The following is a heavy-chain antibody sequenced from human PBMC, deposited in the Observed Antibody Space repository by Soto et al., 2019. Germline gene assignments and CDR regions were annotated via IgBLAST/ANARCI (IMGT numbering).Heavy chain of an antibody. D-gene: IGHD2-15*01. J-gene: IGHJ1*01. Sequence: ASVKVSCKASGFSFTGYYIHWLRQAPGQGLEWMGWINAHSGGTEYAQNFQGRVTMTRDTSTTTIYMELSSLRSDDTAIYYCAREENCSGGTCYSEYFHRWGQGTLVTVSS. V-gene: IGHV1-2*02. CDR3: AREENCSGGTCYSEYFHR. CDR2: INAHSGGT. CDR1: GFSFTGYY.